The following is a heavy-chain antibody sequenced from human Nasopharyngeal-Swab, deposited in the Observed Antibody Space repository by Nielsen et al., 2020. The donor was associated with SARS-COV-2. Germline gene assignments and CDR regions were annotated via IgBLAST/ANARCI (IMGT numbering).Heavy chain of an antibody. CDR3: ARKNYYDSSGYYLVHFYYYYYGMDV. D-gene: IGHD3-22*01. CDR2: ISGSGGST. CDR1: GFTLSSYA. J-gene: IGHJ6*02. Sequence: GGSLRLSCAASGFTLSSYAMSWVRQAPGKGLEWVSAISGSGGSTYYADSVKGRFTISRDNSKNTLYLQMNSLRAEDTAVYYCARKNYYDSSGYYLVHFYYYYYGMDVWGQGTTVTVSS. V-gene: IGHV3-23*01.